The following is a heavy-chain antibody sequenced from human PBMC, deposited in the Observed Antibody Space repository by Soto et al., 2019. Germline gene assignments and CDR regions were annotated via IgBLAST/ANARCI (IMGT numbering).Heavy chain of an antibody. CDR3: ARLWFGLYGMDV. D-gene: IGHD3-10*01. CDR1: VGSISSSSYY. CDR2: IYYSGST. Sequence: QLQLQESGPGLVKPSETLSLTCTVSVGSISSSSYYWGWIRQPPGKGLEWIGSIYYSGSTYYNPSLKSRVTISVDTSKNQFSLKLSSVTAADTAVYYCARLWFGLYGMDVWGQGTTVTVSS. V-gene: IGHV4-39*01. J-gene: IGHJ6*02.